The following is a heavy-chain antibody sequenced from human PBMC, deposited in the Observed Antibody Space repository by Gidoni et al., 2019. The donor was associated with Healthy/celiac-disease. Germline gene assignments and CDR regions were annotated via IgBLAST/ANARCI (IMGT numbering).Heavy chain of an antibody. CDR2: INPNSGGT. CDR1: GYTFTGYH. Sequence: QVQLVQSGAEGKKPGASVKVSCKASGYTFTGYHMHWVRQAPGQGLEWMGWINPNSGGTNYAQKFQGRVTMTRDTSISTAYMELSRLRSDDTAVYYCARDRANNDWYFDLWGRGTLVTVSS. D-gene: IGHD1-1*01. J-gene: IGHJ2*01. V-gene: IGHV1-2*02. CDR3: ARDRANNDWYFDL.